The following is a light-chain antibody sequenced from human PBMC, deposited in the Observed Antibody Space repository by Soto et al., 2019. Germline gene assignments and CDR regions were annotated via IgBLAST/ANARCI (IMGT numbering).Light chain of an antibody. Sequence: EVVLTQSPATLSLSPGERATLSCRASENVRTFVDWYQQKPGQAPRLLIYGASNRATDIPARFSGSGSGTDFTLTISSLEPEDFAVYYCQQRSNWPKITFGQGTRLEIK. CDR2: GAS. V-gene: IGKV3-11*01. CDR1: ENVRTF. CDR3: QQRSNWPKIT. J-gene: IGKJ5*01.